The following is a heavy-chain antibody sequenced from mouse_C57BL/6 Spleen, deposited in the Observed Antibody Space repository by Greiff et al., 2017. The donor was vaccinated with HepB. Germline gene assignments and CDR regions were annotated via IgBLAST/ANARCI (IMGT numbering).Heavy chain of an antibody. Sequence: QVQLQQPGAELVMPGASVKLSCKASGYTFTSYWMHWVKQRPGQGLEWIGEIDPSDSYTNYNQKFKGKSTLTVDKSSSTAYMQLSSLTSEDSAVYYSARRGLRGYWYFDVWGTGATVTVSS. CDR3: ARRGLRGYWYFDV. CDR1: GYTFTSYW. CDR2: IDPSDSYT. V-gene: IGHV1-69*01. J-gene: IGHJ1*03. D-gene: IGHD2-4*01.